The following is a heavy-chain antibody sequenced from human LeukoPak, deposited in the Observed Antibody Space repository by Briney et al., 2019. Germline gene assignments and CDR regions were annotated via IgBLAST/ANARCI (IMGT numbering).Heavy chain of an antibody. CDR1: GGSFSGYS. CDR3: ARDRGAVAVFGY. CDR2: INHSGST. J-gene: IGHJ4*02. Sequence: PSETLSLTCAVYGGSFSGYSWSWIRQPPGKGLEWIGEINHSGSTNYNPSLKSRVTISVDTSKNQFSLKLSSVTAADTAVYYCARDRGAVAVFGYWGQGTMVTVSS. D-gene: IGHD6-19*01. V-gene: IGHV4-34*01.